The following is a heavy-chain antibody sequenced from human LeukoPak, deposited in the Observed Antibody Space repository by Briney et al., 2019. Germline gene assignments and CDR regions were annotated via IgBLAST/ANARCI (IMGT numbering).Heavy chain of an antibody. J-gene: IGHJ3*02. V-gene: IGHV4-4*07. D-gene: IGHD2-21*02. Sequence: SETLSLTCTVSGGSISGYYWSWIRQPAGKGLEWIGRIYTSGSTNYNPSLKSRVTMSVDTSKNQFSLKLSSVTAADTAVYYCATTSESLVYCGGDCDPSNIWGQGTMVTVSS. CDR2: IYTSGST. CDR3: ATTSESLVYCGGDCDPSNI. CDR1: GGSISGYY.